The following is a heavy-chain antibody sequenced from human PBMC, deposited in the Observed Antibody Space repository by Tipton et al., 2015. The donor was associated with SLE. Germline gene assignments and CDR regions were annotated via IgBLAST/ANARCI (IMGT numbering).Heavy chain of an antibody. CDR2: ISPYNGNT. D-gene: IGHD1-26*01. CDR3: ARDSPYSGSFRYYYYYGLDV. Sequence: QVQLVQSGAEVKKPGASVKVSCKASGYTFTNYGISWVRQAPGQGLEWMGWISPYNGNTDSAQNLQGRVTMTTDTSTTTAYMELRSLRSDDAAVYYCARDSPYSGSFRYYYYYGLDVWGQGTTVTVSS. CDR1: GYTFTNYG. V-gene: IGHV1-18*01. J-gene: IGHJ6*02.